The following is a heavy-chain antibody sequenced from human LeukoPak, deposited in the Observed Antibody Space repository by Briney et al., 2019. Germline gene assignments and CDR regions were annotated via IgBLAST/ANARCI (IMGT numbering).Heavy chain of an antibody. CDR1: GFTFNTYE. CDR3: ARRQFYYYGMDV. Sequence: PGGSLRLSCAASGFTFNTYEMNWVRQAPGKGLEWVSYISSGGSSIYYADSVKGRFTISGDNAKNSLYLQMNSLRAEDTAVHYCARRQFYYYGMDVWGQGTTVTVSS. D-gene: IGHD5-24*01. J-gene: IGHJ6*02. V-gene: IGHV3-48*03. CDR2: ISSGGSSI.